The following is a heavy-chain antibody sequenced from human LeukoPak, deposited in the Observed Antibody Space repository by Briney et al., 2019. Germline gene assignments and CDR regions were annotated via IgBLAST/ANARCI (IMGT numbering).Heavy chain of an antibody. V-gene: IGHV4-4*07. J-gene: IGHJ5*02. CDR2: IYTSGST. D-gene: IGHD2-2*01. CDR1: GGSISSYY. Sequence: SETLSLTCTVSGGSISSYYWSWIRQPAGKGLEWIGRIYTSGSTNYNPSLKSRVTMSVDTSKNQFSLKLSSVTAADTAVYYCARARRSRYCSSTSCYFGDWFDPWGQGTLVTVSS. CDR3: ARARRSRYCSSTSCYFGDWFDP.